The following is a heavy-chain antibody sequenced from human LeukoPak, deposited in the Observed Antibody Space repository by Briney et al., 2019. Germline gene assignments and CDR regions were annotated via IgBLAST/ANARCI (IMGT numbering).Heavy chain of an antibody. CDR2: INRSGST. CDR1: GGSFSGYY. CDR3: ARALSAYSSSWYRPPNWFDP. V-gene: IGHV4-34*01. Sequence: PSETLSLTCAVYGGSFSGYYWSWIRQPPGKGLEWIGEINRSGSTNYNPSLKSRVTISVDTSKNQFSLKLSSVTAADTAVYYCARALSAYSSSWYRPPNWFDPWGQGTLVTVSS. D-gene: IGHD6-13*01. J-gene: IGHJ5*02.